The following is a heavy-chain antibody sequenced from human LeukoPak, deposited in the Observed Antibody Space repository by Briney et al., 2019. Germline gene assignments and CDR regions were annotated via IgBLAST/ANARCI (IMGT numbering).Heavy chain of an antibody. J-gene: IGHJ4*02. Sequence: PGGSLRLSCAASGFTFNNAWMSWVRQAPGKGLEWVGRIKSNTDGGTPDYAAPVKGRFTISRDDSKNTLYLQMSYLKTEDTAVYYCTTLLGGKSGYWGQGTLVTVSS. CDR1: GFTFNNAW. CDR3: TTLLGGKSGY. V-gene: IGHV3-15*01. D-gene: IGHD2-15*01. CDR2: IKSNTDGGTP.